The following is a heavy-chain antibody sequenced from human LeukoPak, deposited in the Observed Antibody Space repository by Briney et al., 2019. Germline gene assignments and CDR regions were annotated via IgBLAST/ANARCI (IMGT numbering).Heavy chain of an antibody. Sequence: SGPTLVNPSQTLSLTCTVSGGSISSGSYYWSWIRQPAGKGLEWIGRIYTSGSTNYNPSLKSRVTISVDTSKNQFSLKLSSVTAADTAVYYCARGTAYCSGGSCYSGLDYWGQGTLVTVSS. CDR1: GGSISSGSYY. CDR3: ARGTAYCSGGSCYSGLDY. D-gene: IGHD2-15*01. CDR2: IYTSGST. V-gene: IGHV4-61*02. J-gene: IGHJ4*02.